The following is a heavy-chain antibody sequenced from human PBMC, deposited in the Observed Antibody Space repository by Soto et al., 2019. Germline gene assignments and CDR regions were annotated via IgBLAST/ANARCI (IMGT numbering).Heavy chain of an antibody. CDR3: AREFGQYGNYRFDP. CDR2: IWHDGNEK. Sequence: QVQLVESGGGVVQPGRSLRLSCAASGFTFSDYGMHWVRQTPGKGLEWVAVIWHDGNEKYYADSAKGRFTVSRDNSKNTLYLKMNSLRAEDTALYYCAREFGQYGNYRFDPWGAGTLVAVSS. D-gene: IGHD3-16*01. J-gene: IGHJ5*02. CDR1: GFTFSDYG. V-gene: IGHV3-33*01.